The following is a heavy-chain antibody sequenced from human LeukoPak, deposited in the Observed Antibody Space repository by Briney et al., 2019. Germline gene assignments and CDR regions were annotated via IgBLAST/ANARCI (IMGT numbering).Heavy chain of an antibody. Sequence: SETLSLTCTVSGESISGFYWTWIRQPPGKGLEWIGYIYYSGSTNYNPSLKSRVTISVDTSKNQFALKLSSVTAADTAVYYCARGVVIAPQTFDYWGQGTLVTVSS. CDR2: IYYSGST. CDR1: GESISGFY. V-gene: IGHV4-59*01. CDR3: ARGVVIAPQTFDY. J-gene: IGHJ4*02. D-gene: IGHD2-21*01.